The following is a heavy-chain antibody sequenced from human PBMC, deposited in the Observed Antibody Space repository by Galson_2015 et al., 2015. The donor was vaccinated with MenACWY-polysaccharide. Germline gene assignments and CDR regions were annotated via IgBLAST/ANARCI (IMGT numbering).Heavy chain of an antibody. D-gene: IGHD3-10*01. CDR3: AKLPNPNGEYFGAERP. V-gene: IGHV3-23*01. Sequence: LRLSCAASGFSFSSYVISWFRQAPGKGLEWVSSISSSGTNTYFAESVKGRFAISRDNSKNTIYLQMNGLRAEDTAIYYCAKLPNPNGEYFGAERPWGQGTLVTVSS. CDR2: ISSSGTNT. J-gene: IGHJ1*01. CDR1: GFSFSSYV.